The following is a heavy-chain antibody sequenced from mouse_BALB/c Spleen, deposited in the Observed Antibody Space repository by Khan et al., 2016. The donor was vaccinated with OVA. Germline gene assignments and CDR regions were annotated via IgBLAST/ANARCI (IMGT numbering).Heavy chain of an antibody. J-gene: IGHJ4*01. CDR2: INPGSGNT. V-gene: IGHV1-54*01. CDR1: GYAFADYL. CDR3: SRSGGYGDAVDY. D-gene: IGHD2-2*01. Sequence: VQLQESGTELLSPGTSVKVSCKASGYAFADYLIDWVKQRPGQGLEWIGVINPGSGNTNYNEKFQGKATLTAAKSSSTAYMQLSSLTSDDSSVYFCSRSGGYGDAVDYWGQGTSVTVSS.